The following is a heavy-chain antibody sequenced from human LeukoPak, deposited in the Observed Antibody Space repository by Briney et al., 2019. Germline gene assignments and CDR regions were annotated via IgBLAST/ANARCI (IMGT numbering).Heavy chain of an antibody. J-gene: IGHJ4*02. V-gene: IGHV3-23*01. CDR1: GFIFSHYT. CDR3: AKSDCGSDGCKLLNY. D-gene: IGHD2-21*01. CDR2: TNGSGDAT. Sequence: GGSLRLSCAASGFIFSHYTMTWVRQAPGKGLEWVSSTNGSGDATKYADFVMGRFTISRDNSKNTVSLQMNSLRAEDTAVYYCAKSDCGSDGCKLLNYWGQGTLVTASS.